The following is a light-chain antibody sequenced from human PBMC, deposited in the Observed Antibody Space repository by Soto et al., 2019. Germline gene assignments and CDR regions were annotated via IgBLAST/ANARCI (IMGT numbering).Light chain of an antibody. V-gene: IGKV2-24*01. J-gene: IGKJ2*01. CDR2: KIS. Sequence: DIVLTQTRLSSPVTLGQPASISCRSSQSLVHIDGNTYFNWLQQSPGQPPRLRIYKISNRFPGVPDRFSGSGAGTDFTLKISRVEAEDVGVYYCMQATQAYTFGQGTRLEIK. CDR1: QSLVHIDGNTY. CDR3: MQATQAYT.